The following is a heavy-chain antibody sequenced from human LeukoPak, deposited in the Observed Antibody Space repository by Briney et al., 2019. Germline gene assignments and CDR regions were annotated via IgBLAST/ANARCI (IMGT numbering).Heavy chain of an antibody. Sequence: GASVKVSCKASGYTFTGYYMHWVRQAPGQGLEWMGRINPNSGGTNYAQKFQGRVTMTRDTSISTAYMELSRLRSDDTAVYYCARDSSSGWYYFDYWGQGTLVTVSS. J-gene: IGHJ4*02. CDR1: GYTFTGYY. CDR2: INPNSGGT. CDR3: ARDSSSGWYYFDY. V-gene: IGHV1-2*06. D-gene: IGHD6-19*01.